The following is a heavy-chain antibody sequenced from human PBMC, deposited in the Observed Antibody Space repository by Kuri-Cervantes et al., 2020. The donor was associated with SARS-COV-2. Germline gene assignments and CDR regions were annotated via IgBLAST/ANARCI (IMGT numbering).Heavy chain of an antibody. CDR3: ARGLYCSSTSCYTYYYYGMDV. CDR2: IIPILAIA. CDR1: GGTFSNYA. J-gene: IGHJ6*02. Sequence: SVKVSCKASGGTFSNYAISWVRQAPGQGLAWMGRIIPILAIANYAQKFQGRVTITADKSTSTAYMEMSSLRSEDTAVYYCARGLYCSSTSCYTYYYYGMDVWGQGTTVTVSS. D-gene: IGHD2-2*02. V-gene: IGHV1-69*04.